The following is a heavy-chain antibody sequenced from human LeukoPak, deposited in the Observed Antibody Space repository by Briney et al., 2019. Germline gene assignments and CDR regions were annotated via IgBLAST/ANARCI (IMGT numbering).Heavy chain of an antibody. CDR2: ISWNSGSR. CDR1: GFTFDDYA. CDR3: PNDKGASGSNFDY. Sequence: GGSLRLSCAASGFTFDDYAMHWGRQAPGKGLEWGSGISWNSGSRGYADSVKGRFTISRDNAKTSLYLQMTSLRAEDTALYYCPNDKGASGSNFDYWGQGTLVTVSS. D-gene: IGHD1-26*01. J-gene: IGHJ4*02. V-gene: IGHV3-9*01.